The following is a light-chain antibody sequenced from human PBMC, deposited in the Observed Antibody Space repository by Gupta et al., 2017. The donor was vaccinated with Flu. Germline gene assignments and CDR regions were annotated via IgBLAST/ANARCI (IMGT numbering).Light chain of an antibody. CDR2: DAF. J-gene: IGKJ4*01. Sequence: PGERATLSCRASQSVSSYLAWYQQKPGQPPRLLIYDAFKRATDVPARFSGSGSGTDFILTISSLEPQDFAVYYCQQRSNWVTFGGGTKVE. V-gene: IGKV3-11*01. CDR1: QSVSSY. CDR3: QQRSNWVT.